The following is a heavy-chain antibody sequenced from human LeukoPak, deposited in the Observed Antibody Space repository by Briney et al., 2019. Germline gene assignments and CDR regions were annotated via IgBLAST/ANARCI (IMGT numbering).Heavy chain of an antibody. CDR2: IYYSGST. Sequence: SETLSLTCTVSSGSISSYYWGWIRQPPGKGLEWIGYIYYSGSTNYNPSLKSRVTISVDTSKNQFSLKLSSVTAADRAIYYCARHHLGDYFDYWGQGTLVTVSS. CDR1: SGSISSYY. J-gene: IGHJ4*02. CDR3: ARHHLGDYFDY. V-gene: IGHV4-59*08.